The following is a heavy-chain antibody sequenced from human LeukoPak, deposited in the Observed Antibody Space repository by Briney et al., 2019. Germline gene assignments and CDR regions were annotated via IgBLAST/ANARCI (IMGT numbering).Heavy chain of an antibody. CDR2: ISSSGSTI. V-gene: IGHV3-48*03. Sequence: GGSLRLSCAASGFTFSSYEMNWVRQAPGKGLEWVSYISSSGSTIYYADSVKGRFTISRDNAKNSLYLQMKSLGAEDTAVYYCAREENGDIDYWGQGTLVTVSS. J-gene: IGHJ4*02. D-gene: IGHD4-17*01. CDR3: AREENGDIDY. CDR1: GFTFSSYE.